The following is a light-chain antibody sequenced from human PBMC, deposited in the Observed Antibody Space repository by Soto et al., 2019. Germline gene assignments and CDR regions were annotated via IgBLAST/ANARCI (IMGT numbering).Light chain of an antibody. V-gene: IGKV1-5*01. J-gene: IGKJ1*01. CDR2: DAS. Sequence: DIQMTQSPSTLSASVGDRVTITCRASQNINNWIAWYQQKPGKAPKFLIYDASTLESGVPSRFSGSGFGTEFSLTISSLQPDDFGSYYCQHMRTFGQGTEVEIK. CDR3: QHMRT. CDR1: QNINNW.